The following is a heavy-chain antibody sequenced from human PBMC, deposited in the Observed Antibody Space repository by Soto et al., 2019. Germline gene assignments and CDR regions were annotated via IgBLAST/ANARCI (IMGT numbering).Heavy chain of an antibody. V-gene: IGHV4-34*01. CDR1: GGSFSGYY. D-gene: IGHD3-3*01. Sequence: SETLSLTCAVYGGSFSGYYWSWIRQPPGKGLEWIGEINHSGSTNYNPSLKSRVTISVDTSKNQFSLKLSSVTAADTAVYYCAIPFWSGYHNRDYWGQGTLVTVSS. CDR2: INHSGST. CDR3: AIPFWSGYHNRDY. J-gene: IGHJ4*02.